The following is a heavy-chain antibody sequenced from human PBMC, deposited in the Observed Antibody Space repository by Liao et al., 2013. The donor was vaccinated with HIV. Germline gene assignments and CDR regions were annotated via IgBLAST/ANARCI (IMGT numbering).Heavy chain of an antibody. V-gene: IGHV4-61*02. Sequence: QVQLQESGPGLVRPSQTLSLTCTVSNGSISNGYFYWSWIRQPAGKGLEWLGRMYTSGSTKYNPSLNSRLTISIDSSKNQFSMELTSVTASDTAIYYCARADWDWYFNLWAVAPWSPSPQ. CDR1: NGSISNGYFY. CDR2: MYTSGST. J-gene: IGHJ2*01. CDR3: ARADWDWYFNL. D-gene: IGHD3/OR15-3a*01.